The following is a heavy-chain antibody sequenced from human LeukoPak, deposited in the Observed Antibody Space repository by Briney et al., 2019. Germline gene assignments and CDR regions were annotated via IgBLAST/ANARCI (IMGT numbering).Heavy chain of an antibody. CDR2: IGAGGADT. J-gene: IGHJ3*01. CDR3: AKRPRDSSGYYLGAFDG. CDR1: GFTFSTYA. D-gene: IGHD3-22*01. Sequence: QSGGSLRLSCTASGFTFSTYAMTWVRQAPGKGLDWVSGIGAGGADTYYADSAKGRFTVSRDNSKNTLYLQMSSLRADDTAVYFCAKRPRDSSGYYLGAFDGWGQGTTVTVSS. V-gene: IGHV3-23*01.